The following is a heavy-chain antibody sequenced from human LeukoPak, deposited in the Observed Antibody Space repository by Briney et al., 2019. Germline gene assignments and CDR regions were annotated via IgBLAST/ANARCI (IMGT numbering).Heavy chain of an antibody. D-gene: IGHD3-10*01. V-gene: IGHV3-7*01. CDR3: ARAGSHWHYVY. CDR2: IKQDGSER. Sequence: GGSLRLSCAASGFTFSGFSMSWVRQSPTKGLEWVANIKQDGSERYYVDSVKGRFTISRDNAKNSLSLQMNNLRVEDTAVYYCARAGSHWHYVYWGQGTVVTVSA. CDR1: GFTFSGFS. J-gene: IGHJ4*02.